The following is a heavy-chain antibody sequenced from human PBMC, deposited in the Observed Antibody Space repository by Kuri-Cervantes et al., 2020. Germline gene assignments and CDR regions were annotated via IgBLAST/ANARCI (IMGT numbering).Heavy chain of an antibody. CDR3: ERDGGDWGLGTYWYFDL. Sequence: GESLKISWAVSGFTFSNYAMNWVRQAPGKGLEWLAIISYDGTNKYYADSVKGRFIISRDNAKNTLYLQMNSLRTEDTAVYYCERDGGDWGLGTYWYFDLWGRGTLVTVSS. CDR1: GFTFSNYA. V-gene: IGHV3-30-3*01. CDR2: ISYDGTNK. J-gene: IGHJ2*01. D-gene: IGHD2-21*02.